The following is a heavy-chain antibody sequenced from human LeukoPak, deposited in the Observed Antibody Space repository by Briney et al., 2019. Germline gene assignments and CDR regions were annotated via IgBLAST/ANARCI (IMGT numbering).Heavy chain of an antibody. CDR1: GFSFSGYT. J-gene: IGHJ6*03. CDR2: ISYNGGRK. Sequence: SGGSLRVSCVASGFSFSGYTIHWVRQAPGKGLEWVALISYNGGRKDYAGSVEGRFTISRENSKNTLYLQMNSLRAEDTAVYYCAKGPYYDFWSGYYDEAYYYYYMDVWGKGTTVTVSS. V-gene: IGHV3-30*04. CDR3: AKGPYYDFWSGYYDEAYYYYYMDV. D-gene: IGHD3-3*01.